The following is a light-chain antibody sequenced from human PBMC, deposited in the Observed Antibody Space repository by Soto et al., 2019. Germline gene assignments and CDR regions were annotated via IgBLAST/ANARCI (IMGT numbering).Light chain of an antibody. V-gene: IGKV3-20*01. Sequence: EFVLTQAPGTLSFSPGERATLSCRASQTVRNNYLAWYQQKPGQAPRLLIYDASSRATGIPDRFSGSGSGTDFTLTISSLEPEDFAVYYCQQYGNSWTFGQGTKVDIK. J-gene: IGKJ1*01. CDR2: DAS. CDR3: QQYGNSWT. CDR1: QTVRNNY.